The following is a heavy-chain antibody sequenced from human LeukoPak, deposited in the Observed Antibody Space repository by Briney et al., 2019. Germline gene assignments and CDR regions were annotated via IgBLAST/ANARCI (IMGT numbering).Heavy chain of an antibody. Sequence: PGGSLRLSCAASGFTFSRYWMSWVGQAPGKGLEWVANIKEDGSEKYYVDSVKGRFTISRDKAKKSLYLQMNSLRVEDTAVYYCAKLGDLFEFCGQGTLVTVSS. CDR2: IKEDGSEK. CDR1: GFTFSRYW. D-gene: IGHD3-10*01. J-gene: IGHJ4*02. CDR3: AKLGDLFEF. V-gene: IGHV3-7*01.